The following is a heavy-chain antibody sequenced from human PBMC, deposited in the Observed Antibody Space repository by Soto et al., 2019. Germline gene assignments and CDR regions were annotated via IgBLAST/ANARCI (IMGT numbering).Heavy chain of an antibody. Sequence: QVQLVQSGAEVKKPGASVKVSCKTSGYIFSNYGISWVRQAPGQGLEWMGWINVYNGNPNYARKLQGRVTLTTDTSTSTAYTELRSLRSDDTAVYYCARDGDAAIPTDYWGQGTLVTVSS. D-gene: IGHD5-18*01. CDR3: ARDGDAAIPTDY. CDR2: INVYNGNP. J-gene: IGHJ4*02. CDR1: GYIFSNYG. V-gene: IGHV1-18*01.